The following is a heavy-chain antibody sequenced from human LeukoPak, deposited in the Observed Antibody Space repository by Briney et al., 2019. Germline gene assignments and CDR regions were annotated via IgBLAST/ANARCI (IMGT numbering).Heavy chain of an antibody. CDR2: ISAYNGNT. CDR1: GYTFTSYG. D-gene: IGHD2-2*01. CDR3: ARGPLFVVVPAATDY. J-gene: IGHJ4*02. Sequence: ASVKVSCKASGYTFTSYGISWVRQAPGQGLEWMGWISAYNGNTNYAQKLQGRVTMTTDTSTSTAYVELRSLRSDDTAVYYCARGPLFVVVPAATDYWGQGTLVTVSS. V-gene: IGHV1-18*04.